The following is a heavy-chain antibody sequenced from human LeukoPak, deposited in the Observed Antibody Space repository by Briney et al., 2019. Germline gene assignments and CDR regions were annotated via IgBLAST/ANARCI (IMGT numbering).Heavy chain of an antibody. CDR2: IFYSGST. D-gene: IGHD3-22*01. CDR3: ARTGTYYYDSSGYKDYFDY. V-gene: IGHV4-59*01. Sequence: SETLSLTCTVSGGSISSYYWSWIRQPPGKGLEWIGYIFYSGSTNYNPSLKSRVTISVDTPKNQFSLKLSSVTAADTAVYYCARTGTYYYDSSGYKDYFDYWGQGTLVTVSS. J-gene: IGHJ4*02. CDR1: GGSISSYY.